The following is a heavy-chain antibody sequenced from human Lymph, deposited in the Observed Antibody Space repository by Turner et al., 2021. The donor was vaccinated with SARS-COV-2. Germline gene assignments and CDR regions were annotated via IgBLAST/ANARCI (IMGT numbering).Heavy chain of an antibody. Sequence: QVQLVESGGGVVQPGRSLRLSCAASGFTFSSYGMHWVRQAPGKGREWVAVIWYDGSNKYYADSVKGRFTISRDNSKKTLYLQMNSLRAEDTAVYYCAREGQWPTMALDYWGQGTLVTVSS. CDR2: IWYDGSNK. CDR1: GFTFSSYG. D-gene: IGHD5-12*01. V-gene: IGHV3-33*01. J-gene: IGHJ4*02. CDR3: AREGQWPTMALDY.